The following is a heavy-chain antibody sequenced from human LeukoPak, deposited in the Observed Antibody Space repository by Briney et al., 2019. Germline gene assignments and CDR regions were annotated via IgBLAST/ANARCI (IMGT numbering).Heavy chain of an antibody. CDR3: AILNIAAARGWFDP. V-gene: IGHV4-34*01. Sequence: SETLSLTCAVYGGSFSGYYWSWIRQPPGTGLEWIGEINHSGSTNYNPSLKSRVTISVDTSKNQFSLKLSSVTAADTAVYYCAILNIAAARGWFDPWGQGTLVTVSS. D-gene: IGHD6-13*01. CDR2: INHSGST. CDR1: GGSFSGYY. J-gene: IGHJ5*02.